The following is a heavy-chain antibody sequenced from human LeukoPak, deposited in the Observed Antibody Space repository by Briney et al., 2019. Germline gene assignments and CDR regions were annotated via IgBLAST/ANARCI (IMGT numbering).Heavy chain of an antibody. CDR1: GYSISSGYY. CDR2: IYHSGNT. CDR3: ARDTAAAPGGLTRYYFDY. D-gene: IGHD6-13*01. J-gene: IGHJ4*02. Sequence: KPSETLSLTCTVSGYSISSGYYWGWIRQPPGKGLEWIGSIYHSGNTYYNPSLKSRVTMSVDTSKNQFSLKLSSVTAADTAVYYCARDTAAAPGGLTRYYFDYWGQGTLVTVSS. V-gene: IGHV4-38-2*02.